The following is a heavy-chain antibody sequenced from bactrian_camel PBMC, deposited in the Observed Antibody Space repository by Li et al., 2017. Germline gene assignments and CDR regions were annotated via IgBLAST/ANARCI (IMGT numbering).Heavy chain of an antibody. J-gene: IGHJ4*01. CDR2: LDRDGTA. D-gene: IGHD6*01. CDR1: GYSISSNC. CDR3: AADVPGLFTGGRWYFDPHEYQY. Sequence: HVQLVESGGASVQAGGSLRLSCAASGYSISSNCMGWFRQSPGKEREGVASLDRDGTARYAESVKGRFTISKDNAKNIMYLQMNGLKPEDTAMYYCAADVPGLFTGGRWYFDPHEYQYWGQGTQVTVS. V-gene: IGHV3S53*01.